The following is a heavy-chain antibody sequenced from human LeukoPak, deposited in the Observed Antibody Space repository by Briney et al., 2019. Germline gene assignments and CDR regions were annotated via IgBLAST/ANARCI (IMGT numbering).Heavy chain of an antibody. Sequence: ASVKVSCKASGGTFSSYAISWVRQAPGQGLEWMGGIIPIFGTANYAQKFQGRVTITTDESTSTAYMELRSLRSDDTAVYYCARGFSYDSSGYYNYWGQGTLVTVSS. CDR2: IIPIFGTA. CDR3: ARGFSYDSSGYYNY. V-gene: IGHV1-69*05. CDR1: GGTFSSYA. J-gene: IGHJ4*02. D-gene: IGHD3-22*01.